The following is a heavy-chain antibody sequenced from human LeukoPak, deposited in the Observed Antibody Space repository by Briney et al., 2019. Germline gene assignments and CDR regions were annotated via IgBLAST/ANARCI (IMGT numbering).Heavy chain of an antibody. J-gene: IGHJ4*02. D-gene: IGHD3-3*01. CDR3: ARGEKYYDFWSGYQELDY. CDR2: ISGSGGST. CDR1: GFTFSSYA. V-gene: IGHV3-23*01. Sequence: GGSLRLSCAASGFTFSSYAMSWVRQAPGKGLDWVSAISGSGGSTYYADSVKGRFTISRDNSKNTLYLQMNSLRAEDTAVYYCARGEKYYDFWSGYQELDYWGQGTLVTVSS.